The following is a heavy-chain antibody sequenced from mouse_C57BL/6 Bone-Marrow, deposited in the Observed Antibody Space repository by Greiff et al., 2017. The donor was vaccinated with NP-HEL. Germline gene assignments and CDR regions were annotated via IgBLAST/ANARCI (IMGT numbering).Heavy chain of an antibody. D-gene: IGHD1-1*01. Sequence: EVMLVESEGGLVQPGSSMKLSCTASGFTFSDYYMAWVRQVPEKGLEWVANINYDGSSTYYLDSLKSRFIISRDNAKNILYLQMSSLKSEDRATYDCARGKKRFTTVVAYDAMDYWGQGTSVTVSS. CDR1: GFTFSDYY. J-gene: IGHJ4*01. V-gene: IGHV5-16*01. CDR2: INYDGSST. CDR3: ARGKKRFTTVVAYDAMDY.